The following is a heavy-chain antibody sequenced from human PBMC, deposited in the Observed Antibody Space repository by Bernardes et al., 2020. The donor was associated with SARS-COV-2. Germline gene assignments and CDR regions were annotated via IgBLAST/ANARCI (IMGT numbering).Heavy chain of an antibody. Sequence: SETLSLTCTVSGGSLTYYYWTWIRQSPGKGLEWIGYIYYRGETNYNPSLKNRLTISIDTSTNQVSLNLKSVTAADTALYYCARKVADDRGGGLDVWGQGTTVTVSS. D-gene: IGHD3-10*02. CDR1: GGSLTYYY. CDR3: ARKVADDRGGGLDV. CDR2: IYYRGET. J-gene: IGHJ6*02. V-gene: IGHV4-59*08.